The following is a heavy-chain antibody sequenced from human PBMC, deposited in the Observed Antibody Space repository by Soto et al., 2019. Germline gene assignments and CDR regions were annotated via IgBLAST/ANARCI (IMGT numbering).Heavy chain of an antibody. V-gene: IGHV3-74*01. CDR3: ARRREGYYYGLDV. D-gene: IGHD1-26*01. CDR1: RFTFSSYW. J-gene: IGHJ6*02. CDR2: INSDGSST. Sequence: LRLSCAASRFTFSSYWMYWVRQAPGKGLVWVSRINSDGSSTRYADSVKGRFSISRDNSKSTLYLQMNTLRAEDTAVYYCARRREGYYYGLDVWGQGTTVTVSS.